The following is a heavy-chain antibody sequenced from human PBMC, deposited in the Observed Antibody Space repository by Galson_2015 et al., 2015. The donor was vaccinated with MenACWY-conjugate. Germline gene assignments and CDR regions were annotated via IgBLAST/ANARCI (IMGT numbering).Heavy chain of an antibody. Sequence: TLSLTCAVYGGSFGGYYWSWIRQPPGKGLEWIGEINHSGSTNYNPSLKSRVTISVDTSKNQFSLKLSSVTAADAAVYYCARDPRLLTGVGGQPFDPWGQGTLVTVSS. J-gene: IGHJ5*02. CDR2: INHSGST. V-gene: IGHV4-34*01. D-gene: IGHD7-27*01. CDR1: GGSFGGYY. CDR3: ARDPRLLTGVGGQPFDP.